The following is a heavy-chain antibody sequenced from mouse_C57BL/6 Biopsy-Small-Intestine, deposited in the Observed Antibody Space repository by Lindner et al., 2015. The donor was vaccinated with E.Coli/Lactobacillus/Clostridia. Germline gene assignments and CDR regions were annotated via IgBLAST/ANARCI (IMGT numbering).Heavy chain of an antibody. Sequence: VQLQESGGDLVKPGGSLKLSCAASGFTFRSYAMSWVRQTPEKRLEWVAYISGVGDYIYYVDTVKGRFTISRDNARNTLYLQMSSLKSEDTAMYYCVREGYYYGTYYYAMDYWGQGTSVTVSS. J-gene: IGHJ4*01. D-gene: IGHD1-1*01. CDR3: VREGYYYGTYYYAMDY. CDR1: GFTFRSYA. CDR2: ISGVGDYI. V-gene: IGHV5S21*01.